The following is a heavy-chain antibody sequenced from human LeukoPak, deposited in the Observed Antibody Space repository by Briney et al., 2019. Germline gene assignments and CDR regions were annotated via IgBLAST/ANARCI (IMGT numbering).Heavy chain of an antibody. CDR3: ARVSIGGYYDSSGYYYFDY. D-gene: IGHD3-22*01. CDR1: GGSISSGSYY. Sequence: SETLSLTCTASGGSISSGSYYWSWIRQPAGKGLEWIGRIYTSGSTNYNPSLKSRVTISVDTSKNQFSLKLSSVTAADTAVYCCARVSIGGYYDSSGYYYFDYWGQGTLVTVSS. J-gene: IGHJ4*02. V-gene: IGHV4-61*02. CDR2: IYTSGST.